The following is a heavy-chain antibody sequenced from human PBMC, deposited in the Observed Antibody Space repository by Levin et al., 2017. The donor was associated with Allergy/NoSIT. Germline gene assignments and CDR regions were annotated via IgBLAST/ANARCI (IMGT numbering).Heavy chain of an antibody. D-gene: IGHD6-6*01. CDR1: GFNFADYA. CDR3: TRDIAARHWFDP. J-gene: IGHJ5*02. Sequence: QTGGSLRLSCTVSGFNFADYAMSWFRQAPGKGLEWVSFLRSNLHGGTAEYAASVKGRFTTSRDDFKSIAYLQMNSLKTEDTAVYYCTRDIAARHWFDPWGQGTLVTVSS. V-gene: IGHV3-49*03. CDR2: LRSNLHGGTA.